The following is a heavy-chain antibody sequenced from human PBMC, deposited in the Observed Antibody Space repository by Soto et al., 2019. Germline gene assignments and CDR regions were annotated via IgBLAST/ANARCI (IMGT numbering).Heavy chain of an antibody. Sequence: QVQLLQSGPEVKKPGASVKVSCKTSGYTFTTFYVHWVRQAPGQGLEWMGRIHPGGGQTIYSQKFQDRVAVSRDTPTNTVYMELSNLRSDDTAIYYCARDGHKFDFDYWGQGTLVTVSS. CDR2: IHPGGGQT. D-gene: IGHD3-10*01. V-gene: IGHV1-46*01. J-gene: IGHJ4*02. CDR1: GYTFTTFY. CDR3: ARDGHKFDFDY.